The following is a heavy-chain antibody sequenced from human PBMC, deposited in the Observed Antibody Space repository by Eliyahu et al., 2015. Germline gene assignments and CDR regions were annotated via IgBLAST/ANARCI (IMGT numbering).Heavy chain of an antibody. J-gene: IGHJ4*02. CDR1: GFTFNSYS. Sequence: VQLVESGGGLVKPGGSLGLSCAASGFTFNSYSMNWVRQAPGKGLEWVSSIDSSSGYIYYADSLKGRFTISRDNAKKSLYLQMNSLTAEDTAVYYCARGDSGSYTLWGQGTLVIVSS. V-gene: IGHV3-21*01. CDR3: ARGDSGSYTL. D-gene: IGHD1-26*01. CDR2: IDSSSGYI.